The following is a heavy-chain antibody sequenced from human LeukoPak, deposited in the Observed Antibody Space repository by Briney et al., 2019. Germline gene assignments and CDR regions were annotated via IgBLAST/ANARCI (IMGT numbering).Heavy chain of an antibody. D-gene: IGHD3-10*01. CDR1: GFTFSSYS. Sequence: QSGGSLRLSCAASGFTFSSYSMNWVRQAPGKGLEWVSAISGSGGSTYYADSVKGRFTISRDNSKNTLYLQMNSLRAEDTAVYYCAIELLWFGPGGYFDYWGQGTLVTVSS. V-gene: IGHV3-23*01. CDR2: ISGSGGST. CDR3: AIELLWFGPGGYFDY. J-gene: IGHJ4*02.